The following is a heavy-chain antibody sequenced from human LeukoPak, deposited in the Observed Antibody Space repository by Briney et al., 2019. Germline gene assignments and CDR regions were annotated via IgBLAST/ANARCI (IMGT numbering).Heavy chain of an antibody. CDR3: ASPSGWYSTGFDY. CDR1: GGSISSSSYY. Sequence: SETLSLTCTVSGGSISSSSYYWGWIRQPPGTGLEWIGSIYYSGSTYYNPSLKSRVTISVDTSKNQFSLKLSSVTAADTAVYYCASPSGWYSTGFDYWGQGTLVTVSS. D-gene: IGHD6-19*01. J-gene: IGHJ4*02. CDR2: IYYSGST. V-gene: IGHV4-39*01.